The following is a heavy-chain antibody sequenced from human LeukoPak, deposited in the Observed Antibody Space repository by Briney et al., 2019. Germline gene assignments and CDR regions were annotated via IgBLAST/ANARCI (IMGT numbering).Heavy chain of an antibody. V-gene: IGHV4-38-2*02. CDR3: ARAVGGYCSSTSFRCTRKFDP. D-gene: IGHD2-2*01. Sequence: SETLSLTCTVSGYSISSGYYWGWIRQTPGKGLEWIGSIYHSGSTYYNPSLKSRVTISVDTSKNQFSLNLSSVTAADTAVYYCARAVGGYCSSTSFRCTRKFDPWGQGTLVTVSS. CDR2: IYHSGST. CDR1: GYSISSGYY. J-gene: IGHJ5*02.